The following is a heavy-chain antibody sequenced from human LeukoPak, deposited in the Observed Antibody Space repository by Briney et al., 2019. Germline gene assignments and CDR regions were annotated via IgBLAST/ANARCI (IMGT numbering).Heavy chain of an antibody. CDR1: GFTFSRYA. J-gene: IGHJ4*02. V-gene: IGHV3-23*01. Sequence: GGSLRLSCAASGFTFSRYALNWARQAPGKGREWVSTVSVSGGSTYYADSVKGWFTISRDNSENTLYLQMNSLRAEDTAVYYCAKDVKAGSGDYYFDYWGQGTLVTVSS. CDR2: VSVSGGST. D-gene: IGHD3-3*01. CDR3: AKDVKAGSGDYYFDY.